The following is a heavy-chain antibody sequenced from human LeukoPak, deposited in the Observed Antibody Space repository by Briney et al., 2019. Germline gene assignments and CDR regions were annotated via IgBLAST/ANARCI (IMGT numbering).Heavy chain of an antibody. CDR2: INPNSGGT. Sequence: VASVKVSCKASGYTFTGYYMHWVRQAPGQGLEWMGWINPNSGGTNYAQKFQGRVTMTRDTSISTAYMELSRLRSDDTAVYYCARGGYDSSDYYRVGYYYYYMDVWGKGTTVTISS. CDR1: GYTFTGYY. D-gene: IGHD3-22*01. CDR3: ARGGYDSSDYYRVGYYYYYMDV. V-gene: IGHV1-2*02. J-gene: IGHJ6*03.